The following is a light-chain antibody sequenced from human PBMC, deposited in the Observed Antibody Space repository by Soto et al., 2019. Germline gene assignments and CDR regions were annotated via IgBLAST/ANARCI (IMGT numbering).Light chain of an antibody. CDR3: QQYNYWPRT. J-gene: IGKJ1*01. CDR1: QSVSSSY. Sequence: EIVLTQSPDALSLSPGYRATLSCRASQSVSSSYLAWYQQKPGQAPRLLIYGASSRATGIPDRFSGSGSGTDFTLTISRLEPEDFAVYYCQQYNYWPRTFGQGTKVDIK. CDR2: GAS. V-gene: IGKV3-20*01.